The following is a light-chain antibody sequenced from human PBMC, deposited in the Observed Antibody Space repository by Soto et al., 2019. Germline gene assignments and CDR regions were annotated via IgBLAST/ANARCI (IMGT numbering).Light chain of an antibody. Sequence: QSALTQPASVSGSPGQSITISCTGTSSDVGGYNYVSWYQQHPGKAPKLMIYDVSNRPSGVSNRFSGSKSGNTASLTISGLPADDEAGYYCSSYTSRSTLMVFGGGTKLTVL. CDR3: SSYTSRSTLMV. V-gene: IGLV2-14*01. CDR1: SSDVGGYNY. J-gene: IGLJ2*01. CDR2: DVS.